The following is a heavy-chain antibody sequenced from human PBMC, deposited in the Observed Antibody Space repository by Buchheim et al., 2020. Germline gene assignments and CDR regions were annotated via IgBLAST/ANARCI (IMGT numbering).Heavy chain of an antibody. Sequence: QVQLQQWGAGLLKPSETLSLTCAVYGGSFSGYYWSWIRQPPGKGLEWIGYIYYSGSTYYNPSLKSRVTISVDTSKNQFSLKLSSVTATDTAVYYCARATRYYYDSQLNPVDPWGQGTL. CDR3: ARATRYYYDSQLNPVDP. CDR1: GGSFSGYY. CDR2: IYYSGST. V-gene: IGHV4-34*01. D-gene: IGHD3-22*01. J-gene: IGHJ5*02.